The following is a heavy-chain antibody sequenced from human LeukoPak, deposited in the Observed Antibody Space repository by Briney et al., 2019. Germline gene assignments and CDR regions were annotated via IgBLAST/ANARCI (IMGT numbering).Heavy chain of an antibody. CDR3: ARVSSRNYYGSGSYYKGRYFQH. V-gene: IGHV4-34*01. Sequence: PSESLSLTCADYGGSFSGYYWSWIRQPPGKGLEWIGEINHSGSTNYNPSLKSRVTISVDTSKNQFSLKLSSVTAADTAVYYCARVSSRNYYGSGSYYKGRYFQHWGQGTLVTVSS. D-gene: IGHD3-10*01. J-gene: IGHJ1*01. CDR1: GGSFSGYY. CDR2: INHSGST.